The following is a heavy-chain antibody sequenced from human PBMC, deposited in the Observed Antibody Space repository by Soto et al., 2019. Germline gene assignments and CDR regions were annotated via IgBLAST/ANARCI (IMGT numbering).Heavy chain of an antibody. CDR3: ARDPSSWYGGPTKYYFDY. J-gene: IGHJ4*02. V-gene: IGHV3-30-3*01. Sequence: VQLVESGGGVVQPGRSLRLSCAASGFTFSSYAMHWVRQAPGKGLERVAVISYDGSNKYYADSVKGRFTISRDNSKNTLYLQMNSLRAEDTAVYYCARDPSSWYGGPTKYYFDYWGQGTLVTVSS. D-gene: IGHD6-13*01. CDR2: ISYDGSNK. CDR1: GFTFSSYA.